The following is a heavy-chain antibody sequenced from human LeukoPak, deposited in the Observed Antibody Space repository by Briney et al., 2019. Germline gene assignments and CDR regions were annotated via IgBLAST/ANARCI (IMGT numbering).Heavy chain of an antibody. Sequence: GSLRLSPAASRFTPSRYWMQCVCHIPGKGLMWVSRINTDVRPTGRSASYAESVMVRFTMSRDNAKHTVFLQMNSLTAEDTAVYYCVRDVWGDRDSYFDYWGQGILVTVSS. V-gene: IGHV3-74*01. CDR1: RFTPSRYW. D-gene: IGHD3-16*01. J-gene: IGHJ4*02. CDR2: INTDVRPTGRSA. CDR3: VRDVWGDRDSYFDY.